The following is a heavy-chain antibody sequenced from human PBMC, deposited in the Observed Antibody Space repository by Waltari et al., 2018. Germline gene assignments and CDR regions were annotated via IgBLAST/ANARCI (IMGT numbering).Heavy chain of an antibody. V-gene: IGHV3-23*01. CDR1: GFTFSSYA. D-gene: IGHD1-26*01. CDR2: SMWSGGST. J-gene: IGHJ4*02. CDR3: ARASGSQGY. Sequence: EVQLLESGGGLVQPGGSLRLSCAASGFTFSSYAMSWVRQAPGEGLEWVSASMWSGGSTYYADSVKGRFTISRDNSKNSLYLQMDSLRAEDTAVYYCARASGSQGYWGQGTLVTVSS.